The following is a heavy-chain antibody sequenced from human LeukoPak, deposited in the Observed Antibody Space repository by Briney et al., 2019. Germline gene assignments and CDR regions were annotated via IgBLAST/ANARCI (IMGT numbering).Heavy chain of an antibody. CDR3: ASRYCTSTNCYAFDI. D-gene: IGHD2-2*01. J-gene: IGHJ3*02. V-gene: IGHV3-21*01. CDR1: GFTFSSYS. Sequence: GGFLRLSCAASGFTFSSYSMNWVRQAPGKGLEWVSSISSDSNYIFYADSVQGRFTISRDNAENSLSLQMNSLRAEDTAVYYCASRYCTSTNCYAFDIWGQGTMVTVSS. CDR2: ISSDSNYI.